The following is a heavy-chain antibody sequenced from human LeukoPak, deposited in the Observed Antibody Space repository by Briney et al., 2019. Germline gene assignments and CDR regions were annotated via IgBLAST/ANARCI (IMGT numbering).Heavy chain of an antibody. CDR1: GGSFNAYT. D-gene: IGHD5-18*01. Sequence: SETLSLTCSFYGGSFNAYTWAWVRQSPGKGLERIGEINDSGSTSYSPILKSRVRMSVDTSNHQSSLHLTSVTAADTAVYYCARCGASLYSTSRSHGLDVWGQGTPVTVSS. V-gene: IGHV4-34*10. CDR3: ARCGASLYSTSRSHGLDV. J-gene: IGHJ6*02. CDR2: INDSGST.